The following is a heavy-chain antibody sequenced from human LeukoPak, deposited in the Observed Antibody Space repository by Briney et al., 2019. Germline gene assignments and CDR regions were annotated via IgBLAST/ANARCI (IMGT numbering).Heavy chain of an antibody. CDR2: ISRSSNTI. CDR3: ARADFCNSTSCSTAEYFQH. V-gene: IGHV3-48*01. J-gene: IGHJ1*01. D-gene: IGHD2-2*02. Sequence: GSLRLSCIASRFTFSSYGMIWVRQAPGKGLEWVSYISRSSNTIYYADSVKGRFTVSRDNAQKSLFLQMNSLRAEDTAVYYCARADFCNSTSCSTAEYFQHWGPGTLVTVSS. CDR1: RFTFSSYG.